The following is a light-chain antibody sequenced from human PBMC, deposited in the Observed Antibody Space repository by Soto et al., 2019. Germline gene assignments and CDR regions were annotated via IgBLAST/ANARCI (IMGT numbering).Light chain of an antibody. Sequence: QSVLTQPPSASGTPGQRVTISCSGSSSNIGTNTVNWYQQLPGTAPKLLIYNNNQRPSGVPDRFSGSTSGTSASLAISGLQSGDEADYYCAAWDASLNGWVFGGGTKVTVL. CDR1: SSNIGTNT. V-gene: IGLV1-44*01. CDR2: NNN. CDR3: AAWDASLNGWV. J-gene: IGLJ3*02.